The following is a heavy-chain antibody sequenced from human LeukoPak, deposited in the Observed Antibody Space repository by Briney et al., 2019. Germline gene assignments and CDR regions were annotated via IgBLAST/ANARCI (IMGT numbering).Heavy chain of an antibody. V-gene: IGHV4-38-2*02. CDR3: ARDPDVTGTTVPNWFDP. J-gene: IGHJ5*02. CDR1: GYSISSGYY. CDR2: IYHSGST. Sequence: SETLSLTCAVSGYSISSGYYWGWIRQPPGRGLEWIGSIYHSGSTYYSPSLKSRVTISVDTSKNQFSLKLSSVTAADTAVYYCARDPDVTGTTVPNWFDPWGQGTLVTVSS. D-gene: IGHD1-20*01.